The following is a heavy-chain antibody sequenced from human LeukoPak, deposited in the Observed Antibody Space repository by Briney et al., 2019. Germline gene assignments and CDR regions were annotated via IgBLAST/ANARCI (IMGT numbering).Heavy chain of an antibody. CDR2: ISSSSSTI. V-gene: IGHV3-48*01. CDR1: GFTFSGYS. J-gene: IGHJ4*02. CDR3: ARDIAVNFGFY. D-gene: IGHD3-3*01. Sequence: PGGSLRLSCAASGFTFSGYSMNWVRQAPGKGLEWVSYISSSSSTIYYADSVKGRFTISRDNAKNSLYLQMNSLRAEDTAVYYCARDIAVNFGFYWGQGTLVTVSS.